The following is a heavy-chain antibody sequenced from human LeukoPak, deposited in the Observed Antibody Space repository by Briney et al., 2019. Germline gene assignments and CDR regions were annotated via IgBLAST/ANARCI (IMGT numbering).Heavy chain of an antibody. Sequence: ASVKVSCKASGYTFTGNYMHWVRQAPGQGLEWMGWINPNSGGTNYAQKFQGRVTMTRDTSISTAYMELSRLRSDDTAVYYCARDRPFAVVVAAIPDGYGMDVWGQGTTVTVSS. CDR2: INPNSGGT. CDR3: ARDRPFAVVVAAIPDGYGMDV. J-gene: IGHJ6*02. CDR1: GYTFTGNY. D-gene: IGHD2-15*01. V-gene: IGHV1-2*02.